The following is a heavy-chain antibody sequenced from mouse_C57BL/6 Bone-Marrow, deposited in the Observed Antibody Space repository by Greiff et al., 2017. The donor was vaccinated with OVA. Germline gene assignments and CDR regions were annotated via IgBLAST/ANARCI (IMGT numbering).Heavy chain of an antibody. CDR2: IDPEDGET. Sequence: VQLQQSGAELVKPGASVKLSCTASGFNIKDYYMHWVKQRTEQGLEWIGRIDPEDGETKYAPKFQGKATMTADTSSNTAYLQLSSLTSEDAAVYYCARTGPTMVTTCFDYWGKGTTLTVSS. J-gene: IGHJ2*01. D-gene: IGHD2-9*01. CDR3: ARTGPTMVTTCFDY. V-gene: IGHV14-2*01. CDR1: GFNIKDYY.